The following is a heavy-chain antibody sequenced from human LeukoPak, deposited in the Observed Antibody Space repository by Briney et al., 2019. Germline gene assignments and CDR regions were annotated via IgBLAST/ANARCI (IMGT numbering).Heavy chain of an antibody. CDR2: ISYDGSNK. V-gene: IGHV3-30*04. CDR3: AALISRSPNWFDP. J-gene: IGHJ5*02. CDR1: GFTFSSYA. Sequence: GGSLRLSRAASGFTFSSYAIHWVRQAPGKGLEWVVVISYDGSNKYYADSVKGRFTISRDNSKNTLYLQMNSLRAEDTAVYYCAALISRSPNWFDPWGQGTLVTVSS. D-gene: IGHD2-15*01.